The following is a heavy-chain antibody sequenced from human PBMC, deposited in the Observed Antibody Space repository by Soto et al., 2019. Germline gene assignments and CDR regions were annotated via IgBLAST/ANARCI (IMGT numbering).Heavy chain of an antibody. Sequence: QVQLVQSGAEVKKPGASVKVSCKASGYTFTSYAMHWGRQAPGQRLEWMGWINAGNGNTKYSQKFQGRVTITRDTSASTAYMELSRLRPEETVVYYCARDPTLYISSWPQWFDPWGQGTLVTVSS. CDR3: ARDPTLYISSWPQWFDP. CDR2: INAGNGNT. D-gene: IGHD6-13*01. J-gene: IGHJ5*02. V-gene: IGHV1-3*01. CDR1: GYTFTSYA.